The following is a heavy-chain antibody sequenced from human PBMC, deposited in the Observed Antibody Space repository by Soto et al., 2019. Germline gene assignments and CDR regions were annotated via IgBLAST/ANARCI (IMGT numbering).Heavy chain of an antibody. J-gene: IGHJ5*01. D-gene: IGHD6-19*01. CDR3: AKDAVPFNGQWDWFDS. V-gene: IGHV3-23*01. CDR1: GFIFSDYA. Sequence: DVQLLESGGGLVQPGGSLRLSCAASGFIFSDYAMTWVRQAPGKGLERVSGIGGGGSDTYYVDSVKGRFTISRDNSKNTLYLQMNSLRAEDTALYYCAKDAVPFNGQWDWFDSWGQGTLVTVSS. CDR2: IGGGGSDT.